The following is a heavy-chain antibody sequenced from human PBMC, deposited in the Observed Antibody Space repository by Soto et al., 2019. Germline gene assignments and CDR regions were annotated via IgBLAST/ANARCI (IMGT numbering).Heavy chain of an antibody. Sequence: QLQLQESGPGLVRPSGTLSLTCTVSGDSISSSTFYWGWIRQPPGKGLEWIGSNYRSGSTYYNPSLKSRVTISVDTSKNLFSLKLSSVTAADTAVYYCARPRGFGELDYWGQGTLVTVSS. CDR1: GDSISSSTFY. D-gene: IGHD3-10*01. J-gene: IGHJ4*02. V-gene: IGHV4-39*02. CDR2: NYRSGST. CDR3: ARPRGFGELDY.